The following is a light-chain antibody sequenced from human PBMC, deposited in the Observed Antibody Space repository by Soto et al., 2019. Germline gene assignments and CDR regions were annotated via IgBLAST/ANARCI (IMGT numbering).Light chain of an antibody. Sequence: EIVLTQSPVTLSLSPGERATLSCRASQSVGSYLAWYQHKPGQAPRLLIYDASNRATGIPTRFSGSGSGTDFTLTISSLESEDFAVYYCQQRTDWPRYTFGQGTKLEIK. CDR2: DAS. J-gene: IGKJ2*01. CDR3: QQRTDWPRYT. V-gene: IGKV3-11*01. CDR1: QSVGSY.